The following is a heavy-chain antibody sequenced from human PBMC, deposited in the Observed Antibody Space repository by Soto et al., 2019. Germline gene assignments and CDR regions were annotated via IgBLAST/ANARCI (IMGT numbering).Heavy chain of an antibody. CDR2: IYPGDSDT. Sequence: PGESLKISCKGSGYSFTSYWIGWVRQMPGKGLEWMGIIYPGDSDTRYSPSFQGQVNISADKSISTAYLQWSSLKASDTAMYYCARSPRSSGSPRGYGMDVWGQGTTVTVSS. V-gene: IGHV5-51*01. CDR3: ARSPRSSGSPRGYGMDV. CDR1: GYSFTSYW. J-gene: IGHJ6*02. D-gene: IGHD2-15*01.